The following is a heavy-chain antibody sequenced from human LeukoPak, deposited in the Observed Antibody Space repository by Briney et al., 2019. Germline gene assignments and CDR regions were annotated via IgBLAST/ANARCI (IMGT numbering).Heavy chain of an antibody. Sequence: ALVKVSCKVSGYTLTELSMHWVRQAPGKGLEWMGGFDPEDGETIYAQKFQGRVTMTEDTSTDTAYMELSSLRSEDTAVYYCATDLNHVLRYFDWPPGYWGQGTLVTVSS. CDR3: ATDLNHVLRYFDWPPGY. CDR1: GYTLTELS. V-gene: IGHV1-24*01. CDR2: FDPEDGET. D-gene: IGHD3-9*01. J-gene: IGHJ4*02.